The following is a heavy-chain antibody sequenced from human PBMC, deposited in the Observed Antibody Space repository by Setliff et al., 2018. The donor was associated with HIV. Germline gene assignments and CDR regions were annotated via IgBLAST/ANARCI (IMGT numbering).Heavy chain of an antibody. V-gene: IGHV3-7*03. CDR2: IKGDGSAH. Sequence: PGESLKISCVASGFTFSNYWMSWVRQAPGKGLEWVANIKGDGSAHYYVDSAKGRFTISRDNAKNSLYLQMNSLRADDTAIYYCASSRPPDDSSGFLDHWGQGTLVTVSS. CDR3: ASSRPPDDSSGFLDH. D-gene: IGHD3-22*01. CDR1: GFTFSNYW. J-gene: IGHJ4*02.